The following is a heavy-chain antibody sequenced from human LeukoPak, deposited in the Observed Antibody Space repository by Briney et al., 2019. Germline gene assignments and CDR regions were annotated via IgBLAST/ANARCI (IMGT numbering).Heavy chain of an antibody. V-gene: IGHV3-30-3*01. CDR2: TSSDGTVK. J-gene: IGHJ4*01. CDR1: GFTFSTYA. CDR3: ARDPVPAAARHFDY. Sequence: GGSLRLSCAASGFTFSTYAMHWVRQAPGKGLEWVAVTSSDGTVKYYPDSVKGRFTISRDNSKNTLYLQVNSLRPEDTGVYYCARDPVPAAARHFDYWCQGTLVTVSS. D-gene: IGHD2-2*01.